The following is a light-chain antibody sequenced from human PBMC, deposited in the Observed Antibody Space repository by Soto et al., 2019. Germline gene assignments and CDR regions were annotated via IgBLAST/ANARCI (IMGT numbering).Light chain of an antibody. J-gene: IGKJ5*01. Sequence: VFMKTPDSLSLSTGVSLTLSCSASQSVGYNVAWYQQIPGQPPKLLIFGASSRATGIADKFSGSGSGMDFTLTISRLEPEYCALYCCQHYGVAPITFGRGTRLEIK. CDR2: GAS. CDR1: QSVGYN. V-gene: IGKV3-20*01. CDR3: QHYGVAPIT.